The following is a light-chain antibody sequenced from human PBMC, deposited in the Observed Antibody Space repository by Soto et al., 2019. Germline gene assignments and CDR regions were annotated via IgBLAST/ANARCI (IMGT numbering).Light chain of an antibody. J-gene: IGLJ1*01. Sequence: QSSLTQPPSVSGSPGQSITISCTGTNRDVGGYDYVSWYQQHPGKSPKLILYEVSNRPAGVSNRLSGSKSGNTASPTISGPQAEDEADYYCISYRGSDTPYVFGTGTKVTV. V-gene: IGLV2-14*01. CDR3: ISYRGSDTPYV. CDR1: NRDVGGYDY. CDR2: EVS.